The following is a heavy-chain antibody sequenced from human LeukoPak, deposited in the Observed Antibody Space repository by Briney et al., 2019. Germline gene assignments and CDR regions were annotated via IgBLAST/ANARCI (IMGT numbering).Heavy chain of an antibody. CDR3: AREAFSSWGFSFDY. CDR1: GFTFSSYS. Sequence: GGSLRLSCAASGFTFSSYSMNWVRQAPGKGLEWVSSISSSSSYIYYADSVKRRFTIPRHNAKNSLYLQMNSLRAEDTAVYYCAREAFSSWGFSFDYWGQGILVTVSS. J-gene: IGHJ4*02. V-gene: IGHV3-21*01. CDR2: ISSSSSYI. D-gene: IGHD7-27*01.